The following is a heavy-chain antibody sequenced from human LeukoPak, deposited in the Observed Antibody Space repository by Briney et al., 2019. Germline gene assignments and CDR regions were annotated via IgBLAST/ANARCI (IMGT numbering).Heavy chain of an antibody. CDR1: GFIFTNYG. D-gene: IGHD6-19*01. CDR2: TWYDETNK. CDR3: ATQGPGSTGWYYFDY. J-gene: IGHJ4*02. Sequence: GGSLRLSCAASGFIFTNYGMHWVRQAPGKGLEWVAVTWYDETNKYYADSVKGRFTISKDVSKNTLFLQMNSLRAEDTAVYYCATQGPGSTGWYYFDYWGQGTPVTVSS. V-gene: IGHV3-33*01.